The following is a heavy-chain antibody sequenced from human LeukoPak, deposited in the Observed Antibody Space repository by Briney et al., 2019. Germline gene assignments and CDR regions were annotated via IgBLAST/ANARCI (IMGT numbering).Heavy chain of an antibody. D-gene: IGHD6-13*01. CDR2: IKQDGSNK. CDR3: AREAFGPIAAAGHFDY. Sequence: PGGTLRLSCAASGFTFSSYAMHWVRQAPGKGLEWVANIKQDGSNKYYADSVKGRFTISRDNSKNTLYLQMNSLRAEDTAVYYCAREAFGPIAAAGHFDYWGQGTLVTVSS. V-gene: IGHV3-30*04. CDR1: GFTFSSYA. J-gene: IGHJ4*02.